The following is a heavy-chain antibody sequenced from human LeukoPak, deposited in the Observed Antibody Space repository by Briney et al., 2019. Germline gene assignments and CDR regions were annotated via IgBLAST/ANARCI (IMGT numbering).Heavy chain of an antibody. CDR1: EFSFSDYI. D-gene: IGHD3-22*01. Sequence: GGSLRLSCAASEFSFSDYIMHWVRQAPGKGLEWVAIISSAGNNKYYADSVKGRYTVSRDNSKNTLYLQMNSLRAEDTAVYYCARDKNYDSNGYYNYWGQGALVTVSS. CDR2: ISSAGNNK. V-gene: IGHV3-30-3*01. CDR3: ARDKNYDSNGYYNY. J-gene: IGHJ4*02.